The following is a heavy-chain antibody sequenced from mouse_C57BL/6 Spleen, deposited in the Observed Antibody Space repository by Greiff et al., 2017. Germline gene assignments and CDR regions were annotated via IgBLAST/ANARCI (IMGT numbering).Heavy chain of an antibody. D-gene: IGHD1-1*01. CDR3: ARGVAYGGDFDV. J-gene: IGHJ1*03. CDR1: GYTFTSYW. Sequence: QVQLQQPGAELVKPGASVKLSCKASGYTFTSYWMQWVKQRPGQGLEWIGEIDPSDSYTNYNQKFKGKATLTVDTSSSTAYMQLSSLTSEDSAVYYCARGVAYGGDFDVWGTGTTVTVSS. CDR2: IDPSDSYT. V-gene: IGHV1-50*01.